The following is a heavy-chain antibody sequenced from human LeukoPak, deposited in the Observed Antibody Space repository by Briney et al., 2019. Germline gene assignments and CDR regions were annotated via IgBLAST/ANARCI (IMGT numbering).Heavy chain of an antibody. CDR2: ISSSGTTI. Sequence: GGSLRLSCAASGFTFSDYYMSWIRQAPGKGLEWISYISSSGTTIYYADSLEGRFTISRDNAKNSLYLQMNSLRAEDTAVYYCARDRSLGGQQLVLWFDPWGQGTLVTVSS. J-gene: IGHJ5*02. V-gene: IGHV3-11*04. CDR1: GFTFSDYY. CDR3: ARDRSLGGQQLVLWFDP. D-gene: IGHD6-13*01.